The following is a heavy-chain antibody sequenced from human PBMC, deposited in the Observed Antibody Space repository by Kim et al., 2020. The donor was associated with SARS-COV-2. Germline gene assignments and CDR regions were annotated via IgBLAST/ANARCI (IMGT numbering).Heavy chain of an antibody. CDR2: ISSSGSTI. J-gene: IGHJ6*02. D-gene: IGHD4-17*01. CDR1: GFTFSSYE. Sequence: GGSLRLSCAASGFTFSSYEMNWVRQAPGKGLEWVSYISSSGSTIYYADSVKGRFTICRDNAKNSLYLQMNSLRAEDTAVYYCALGDTDYYYYGMDVWGQGTTVTVSS. CDR3: ALGDTDYYYYGMDV. V-gene: IGHV3-48*03.